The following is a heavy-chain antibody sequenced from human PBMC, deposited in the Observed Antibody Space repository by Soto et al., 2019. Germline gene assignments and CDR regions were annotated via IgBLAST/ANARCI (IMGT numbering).Heavy chain of an antibody. CDR3: ARDGGRGYSYGSDY. Sequence: GGSLRLSCAASGFTFSSYEMNWVRQAPGKGLEWVSYISSSGSTIYYADSVKGRFTISRDNAKNSLYLQMNSLRAEDTAVYYCARDGGRGYSYGSDYWGQGTLVTGSS. V-gene: IGHV3-48*03. CDR2: ISSSGSTI. CDR1: GFTFSSYE. D-gene: IGHD5-18*01. J-gene: IGHJ4*02.